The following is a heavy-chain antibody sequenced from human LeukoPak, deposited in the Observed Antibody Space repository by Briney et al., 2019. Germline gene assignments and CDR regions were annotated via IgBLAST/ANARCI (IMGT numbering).Heavy chain of an antibody. CDR1: GGSIGRSSYY. V-gene: IGHV4-39*07. Sequence: PSETLSLTCTVSGGSIGRSSYYWGWIRQPPGKGLEWIGNIYYSGSTNYSPSLKSRVTISIDMSKNQFSLKLSSVTAADTAVYYCARVAAKTVDYWGQGTLVTVSS. CDR3: ARVAAKTVDY. J-gene: IGHJ4*02. D-gene: IGHD2-15*01. CDR2: IYYSGST.